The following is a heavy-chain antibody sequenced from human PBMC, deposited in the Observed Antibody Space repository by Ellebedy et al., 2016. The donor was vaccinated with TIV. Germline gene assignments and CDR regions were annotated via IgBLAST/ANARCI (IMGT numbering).Heavy chain of an antibody. CDR2: ISGSGGST. D-gene: IGHD5-18*01. Sequence: GESLKISCAASGFTFSSYAMSWVRQAPGKGLEWVSAISGSGGSTYYADSVKGRFTISRDNSKNTLYLQMNSLRAEDTAVYYCAKVPRYSYGSVLFDYWGQGTLVTVSS. CDR1: GFTFSSYA. J-gene: IGHJ4*02. CDR3: AKVPRYSYGSVLFDY. V-gene: IGHV3-23*01.